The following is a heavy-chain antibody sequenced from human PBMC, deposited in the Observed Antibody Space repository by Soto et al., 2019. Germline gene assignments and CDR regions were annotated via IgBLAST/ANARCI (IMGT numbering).Heavy chain of an antibody. J-gene: IGHJ4*02. CDR1: GGSFSGHY. CDR2: LNHSGST. D-gene: IGHD3-16*01. Sequence: QVQLQQWGAGLLKPSETLSLTCAVYGGSFSGHYWTWIRQPPGTGLEWIGELNHSGSTNYNPSLKSRVTISVDTAKNQVSLKLTSVTAGDTAVYDCARDKITGLFDYWGQGTLVTVAS. V-gene: IGHV4-34*01. CDR3: ARDKITGLFDY.